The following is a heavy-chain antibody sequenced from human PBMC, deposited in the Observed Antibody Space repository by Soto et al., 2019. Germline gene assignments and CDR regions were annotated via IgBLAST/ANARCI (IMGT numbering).Heavy chain of an antibody. CDR1: GGSISSGGYY. CDR2: IYYSGST. CDR3: ARDLNKLAFDP. J-gene: IGHJ5*02. V-gene: IGHV4-31*03. Sequence: SETVSLTCTVSGGSISSGGYYWSWIRQHPGKGLEWIGYIYYSGSTYYNPSLKSRVTISVDTSKNQFSLKLSSVTAADTAVYYCARDLNKLAFDPWGQGTLVTVSS.